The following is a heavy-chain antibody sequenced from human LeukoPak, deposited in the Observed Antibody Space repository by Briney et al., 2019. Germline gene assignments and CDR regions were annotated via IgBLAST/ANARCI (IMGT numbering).Heavy chain of an antibody. CDR1: GYSISSGYY. CDR3: ARAPLTVPYGSGIPRYYYYYMDV. Sequence: PSETLSLTCTVSGYSISSGYYWGWIRPPPGKGLEWIGSIYHSGSTYYNPSLKSRVTISVDTSKNQFSLKLSSVTAADTAVYYCARAPLTVPYGSGIPRYYYYYMDVWGKGTTVTVSS. D-gene: IGHD3-10*01. J-gene: IGHJ6*03. CDR2: IYHSGST. V-gene: IGHV4-38-2*02.